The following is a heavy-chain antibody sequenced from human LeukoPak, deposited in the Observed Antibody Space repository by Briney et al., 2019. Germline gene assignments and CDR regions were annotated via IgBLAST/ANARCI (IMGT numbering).Heavy chain of an antibody. Sequence: GGSLRPSCAASGFTFSSYWMSWDRQAPGKGLEWVANIKQDGSEKYYVDSVKGRFTISRDNAKNSLYLQMNSLRAEDTAAYYCARDVLTGYPNWFDPWGQGTLVTVSS. CDR1: GFTFSSYW. CDR2: IKQDGSEK. J-gene: IGHJ5*02. V-gene: IGHV3-7*01. CDR3: ARDVLTGYPNWFDP. D-gene: IGHD3-9*01.